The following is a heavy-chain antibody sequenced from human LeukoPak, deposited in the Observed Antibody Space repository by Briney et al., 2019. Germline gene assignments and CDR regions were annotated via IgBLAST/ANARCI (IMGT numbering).Heavy chain of an antibody. CDR2: ILSDGSKE. CDR3: ERDDDRPDNGLDY. D-gene: IGHD3-22*01. CDR1: GFTFSSYG. Sequence: GGSLRLSCAASGFTFSSYGMHWVRQAPGKGLEWVAVILSDGSKEFYTDSVKGRFTISRDNSKNTLYLQMNSLRAEDTAVYYRERDDDRPDNGLDYWGQGTLVTVSS. V-gene: IGHV3-33*01. J-gene: IGHJ4*02.